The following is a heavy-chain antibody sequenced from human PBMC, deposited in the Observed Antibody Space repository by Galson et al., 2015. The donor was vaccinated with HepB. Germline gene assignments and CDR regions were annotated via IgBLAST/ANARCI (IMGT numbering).Heavy chain of an antibody. V-gene: IGHV3-74*01. Sequence: SLRLSCAASGFTFSNAWMSWVRQAPGKGLVWVSRINSDGSSTSYGDSVKGRFTISRDNAKNTLYLQLNSISAEDTSVYYCAREGSYYDLCTGFYNYYIDIRVKLTTFTAS. CDR2: INSDGSST. J-gene: IGHJ6*03. CDR3: AREGSYYDLCTGFYNYYIDI. CDR1: GFTFSNAW. D-gene: IGHD3-3*01.